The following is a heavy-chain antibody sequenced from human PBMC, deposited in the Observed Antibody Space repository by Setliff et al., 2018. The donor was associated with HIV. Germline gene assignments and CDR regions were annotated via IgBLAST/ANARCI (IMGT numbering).Heavy chain of an antibody. CDR2: ILNSGTT. V-gene: IGHV3-53*01. J-gene: IGHJ4*02. D-gene: IGHD7-27*01. Sequence: GGSLRLSCAASGCTFSNYWMAWVRQAPGKGPQWVSCILNSGTTYYADSVKGRLSISRDNAGNTLYLHVNSLRAEDTAVYYCATGGPFGGLDHWGLGTLVTVSS. CDR1: GCTFSNYW. CDR3: ATGGPFGGLDH.